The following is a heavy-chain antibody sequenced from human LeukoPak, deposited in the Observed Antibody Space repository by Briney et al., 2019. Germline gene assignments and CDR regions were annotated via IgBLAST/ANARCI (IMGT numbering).Heavy chain of an antibody. CDR1: GFPLSGYS. CDR2: ISGTTNYI. J-gene: IGHJ4*02. Sequence: GGSLRLSCAASGFPLSGYSMNWVRQAPGKGLEWVSSISGTTNYIYYADSVKGRFTISRDNAKNSLYLQMNSLRAEDTAVYYCARVGYCSSSTCRNYFDYWGQGTLVIVSS. V-gene: IGHV3-21*01. D-gene: IGHD2-2*01. CDR3: ARVGYCSSSTCRNYFDY.